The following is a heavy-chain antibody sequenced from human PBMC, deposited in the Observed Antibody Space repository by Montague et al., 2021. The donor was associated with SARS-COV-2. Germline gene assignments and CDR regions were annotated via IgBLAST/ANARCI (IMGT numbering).Heavy chain of an antibody. J-gene: IGHJ4*02. Sequence: SLRLSCAASGFSFRSHVMNWVRQAPGKGPAWVSAVVPRGDSTFYADSVKGRFTISRDNSKNALYLQMNSLRAEDTAIYYCARAGTNSETYYWGQGTLVTASS. CDR3: ARAGTNSETYY. D-gene: IGHD1-26*01. CDR2: VVPRGDST. V-gene: IGHV3-23*01. CDR1: GFSFRSHV.